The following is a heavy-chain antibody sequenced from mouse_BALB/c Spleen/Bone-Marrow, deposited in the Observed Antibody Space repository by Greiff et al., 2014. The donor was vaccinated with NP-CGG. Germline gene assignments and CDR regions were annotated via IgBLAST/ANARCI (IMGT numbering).Heavy chain of an antibody. J-gene: IGHJ3*01. Sequence: VQLQQSGAELVKPGTSVKLSCTASGFNIKDTHLHWVQQRPEQGLEWIGRIDPTNGNPKYDPKFQGKATITVDTSSNTAYLQLSSLTSEDAAVYYCASYDGSRFAYWGQGTLVTVSA. CDR3: ASYDGSRFAY. CDR1: GFNIKDTH. V-gene: IGHV14-3*02. D-gene: IGHD2-3*01. CDR2: IDPTNGNP.